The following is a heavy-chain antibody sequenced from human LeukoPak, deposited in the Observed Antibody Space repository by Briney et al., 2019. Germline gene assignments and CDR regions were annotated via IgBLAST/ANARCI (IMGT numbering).Heavy chain of an antibody. J-gene: IGHJ5*02. CDR2: VHPDSGNT. V-gene: IGHV1-8*01. CDR3: ARGPRNDP. Sequence: ASVKVSCKTSGYPFSTWEINWVRQAAGQGLEWLGWVHPDSGNTDYAQKFRGRVNMSRDTSTSTAYMELSGLRLDDTAVYFCARGPRNDPWGQGTLVTVSS. CDR1: GYPFSTWE. D-gene: IGHD1-14*01.